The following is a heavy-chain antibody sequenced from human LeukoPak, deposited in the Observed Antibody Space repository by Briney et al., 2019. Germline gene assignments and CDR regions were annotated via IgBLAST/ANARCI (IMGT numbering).Heavy chain of an antibody. CDR2: IYYSGST. CDR3: ARDSSGYPSGPYWYFDL. D-gene: IGHD3-22*01. J-gene: IGHJ2*01. V-gene: IGHV4-39*07. Sequence: PSETLSLTCTVSGGSISSSSYYWGWIRQPPGKGLEWIGCIYYSGSTYHNPSLKSRVTISVDTSKKQFSLKLSSVTAADTAVYYCARDSSGYPSGPYWYFDLWGRGTLVTVSS. CDR1: GGSISSSSYY.